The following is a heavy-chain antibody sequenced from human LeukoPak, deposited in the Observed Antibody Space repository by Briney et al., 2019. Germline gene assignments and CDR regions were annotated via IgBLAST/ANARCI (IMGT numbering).Heavy chain of an antibody. D-gene: IGHD4-17*01. CDR1: GYTFTSYG. J-gene: IGHJ3*02. Sequence: ASVKVSCKASGYTFTSYGISWVRQAPGQGLEWMGWIGAYNGNTNYAQKLQGRVTMTTDTSTSTAYMELRSLRSDDTAVYYCASHLLWSGDFDAFDIWGQGTMVTVSS. CDR2: IGAYNGNT. V-gene: IGHV1-18*01. CDR3: ASHLLWSGDFDAFDI.